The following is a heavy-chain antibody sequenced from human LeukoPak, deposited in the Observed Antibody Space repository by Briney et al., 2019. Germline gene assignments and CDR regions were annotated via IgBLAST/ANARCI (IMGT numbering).Heavy chain of an antibody. Sequence: SGGSLRLSCAASGFSFDDYTMHWVRQAPGKGLEWVSLISWDGGSTYYADSVKGRFTISRDNSKNSLYLQMNSLRTEDTALYYCAKAIDYGSGTRYYGMDVWGQGTTVTVSS. CDR2: ISWDGGST. V-gene: IGHV3-43*01. CDR3: AKAIDYGSGTRYYGMDV. CDR1: GFSFDDYT. D-gene: IGHD3-10*01. J-gene: IGHJ6*02.